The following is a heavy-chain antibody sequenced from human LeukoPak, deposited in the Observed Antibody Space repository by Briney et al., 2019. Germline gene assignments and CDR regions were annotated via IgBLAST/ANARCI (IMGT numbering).Heavy chain of an antibody. V-gene: IGHV1-8*01. Sequence: VASVKVSCKASGYTFTSYDINWVRQATGQGLEWMGWMNPNSGNTGYAQKFQGRVTMTRNTSISTAYMELSSLRSEDTAVYYCARRGIAAAVLDYWGQGTLVTVSS. J-gene: IGHJ4*02. CDR1: GYTFTSYD. CDR2: MNPNSGNT. CDR3: ARRGIAAAVLDY. D-gene: IGHD6-13*01.